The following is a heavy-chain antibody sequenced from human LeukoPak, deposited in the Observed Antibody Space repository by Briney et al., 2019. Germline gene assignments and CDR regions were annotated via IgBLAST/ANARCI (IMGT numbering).Heavy chain of an antibody. CDR3: ARDLAIAAAPYGMDV. V-gene: IGHV1-46*01. J-gene: IGHJ6*02. D-gene: IGHD6-13*01. CDR2: INPSGGRT. CDR1: GYTFTRYY. Sequence: ASLKLSCKASGYTFTRYYLHWVRQAPGQGLEWMGIINPSGGRTNNAQQFQGRVTMTRDTSTSTVYMQLSSLRSEDTAVYYCARDLAIAAAPYGMDVWGQGTTVTVSS.